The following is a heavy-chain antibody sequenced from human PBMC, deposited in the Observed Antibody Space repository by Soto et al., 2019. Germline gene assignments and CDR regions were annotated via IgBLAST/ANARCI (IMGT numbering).Heavy chain of an antibody. J-gene: IGHJ6*03. CDR1: GYTFTSYG. Sequence: GASVKVSCKASGYTFTSYGISWVRQAPGQGLEWMGWISAYNGNTGYAQKLQGRVTMTTNTSMSTAYMELSSLRSEDTAVYYCARGGLITMVRGARGYYYYYMDVWGKGTTVTVSS. CDR2: ISAYNGNT. CDR3: ARGGLITMVRGARGYYYYYMDV. V-gene: IGHV1-18*01. D-gene: IGHD3-10*01.